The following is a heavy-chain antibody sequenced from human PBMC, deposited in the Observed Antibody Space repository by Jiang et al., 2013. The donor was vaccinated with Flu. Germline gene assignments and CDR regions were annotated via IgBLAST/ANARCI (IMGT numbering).Heavy chain of an antibody. CDR2: IYWNDDK. Sequence: PTQTLTLTCTFSGLSLNTGGVGVGWIRQPPGKALEWLALIYWNDDKRYGPSLKSRLTITKDTSKNQVVLTMTNMDPVDTATYYCAQGYSSAWYPAAFDIWGQGTMVSVSS. D-gene: IGHD6-19*01. J-gene: IGHJ3*02. CDR3: AQGYSSAWYPAAFDI. V-gene: IGHV2-5*01. CDR1: GLSLNTGGVG.